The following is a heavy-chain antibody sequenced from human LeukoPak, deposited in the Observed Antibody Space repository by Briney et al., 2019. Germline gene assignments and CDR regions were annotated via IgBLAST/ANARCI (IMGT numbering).Heavy chain of an antibody. CDR1: GGTLSSYT. V-gene: IGHV1-69*06. D-gene: IGHD2-8*01. CDR2: IIPIFGTA. J-gene: IGHJ6*03. Sequence: EASVKVSCKASGGTLSSYTITWVRQAPGQGLEWMGGIIPIFGTANYAQKFQGRVTITADKSTSTAYMELSSLRSEDTAVYYCARDRLEVDCTNGVCYKAAPKNYYYYYMDVWGKGTTVTVSS. CDR3: ARDRLEVDCTNGVCYKAAPKNYYYYYMDV.